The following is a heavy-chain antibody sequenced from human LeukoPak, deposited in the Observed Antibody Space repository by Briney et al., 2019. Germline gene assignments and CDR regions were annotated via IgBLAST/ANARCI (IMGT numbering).Heavy chain of an antibody. Sequence: PSETLSLTCTVSGGSISSGGYYWSWIRQPPGKGLEWIGYIYYSGSTNYNPSLKSRVTISVDTSKNQFSLKLSSVTAADTAVYYCARELLSYGMDVWGQGTTVTVSS. V-gene: IGHV4-61*08. CDR1: GGSISSGGYY. CDR2: IYYSGST. CDR3: ARELLSYGMDV. J-gene: IGHJ6*02. D-gene: IGHD3-10*01.